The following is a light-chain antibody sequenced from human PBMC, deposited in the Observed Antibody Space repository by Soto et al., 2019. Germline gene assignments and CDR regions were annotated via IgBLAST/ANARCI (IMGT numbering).Light chain of an antibody. CDR2: EVS. CDR3: SSYTSSSTYV. J-gene: IGLJ1*01. CDR1: SSYVGGYNY. V-gene: IGLV2-14*01. Sequence: QSDRTKPPSASGFPGQSVTISCTGTSSYVGGYNYVSWYQQHPGKAPKLMIYEVSNRPSGVSNRFSGSKSGNTASLTISGLQAEDEADYYCSSYTSSSTYVLGTGTKVTVL.